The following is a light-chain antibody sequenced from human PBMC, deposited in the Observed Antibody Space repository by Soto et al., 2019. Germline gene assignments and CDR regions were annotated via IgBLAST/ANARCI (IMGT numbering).Light chain of an antibody. CDR1: SSDVGGYNH. J-gene: IGLJ2*01. V-gene: IGLV2-14*01. Sequence: QSVLTQPASVSGSPGQSITISCTGTSSDVGGYNHVSWYQQLPGKAPKLIIYEVTNRPSGVSNRFSGSKSDNTASLTFSGLQADDEADYYCSSYTSSNTVIFGGGTKLIVL. CDR3: SSYTSSNTVI. CDR2: EVT.